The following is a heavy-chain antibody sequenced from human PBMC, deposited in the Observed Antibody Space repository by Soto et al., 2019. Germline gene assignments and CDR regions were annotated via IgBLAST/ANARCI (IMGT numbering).Heavy chain of an antibody. J-gene: IGHJ4*02. Sequence: EVQLVESGGGLVQPGGSLRLSCAASGFTFSSYSMNWVRQAPGKGLEWVSYISSSSSTIYYADSVKGRFTISRDNAKNSLYLQMNSLRDEDTAVYYCARDHITYFSVAAYGDYRFDYWGQGTLVTVSS. V-gene: IGHV3-48*02. CDR3: ARDHITYFSVAAYGDYRFDY. CDR1: GFTFSSYS. CDR2: ISSSSSTI. D-gene: IGHD4-17*01.